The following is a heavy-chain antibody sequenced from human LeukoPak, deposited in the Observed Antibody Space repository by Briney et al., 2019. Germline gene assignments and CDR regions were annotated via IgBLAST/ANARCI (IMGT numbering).Heavy chain of an antibody. V-gene: IGHV3-23*01. CDR1: GFTFSSYA. CDR2: ISGSGGST. CDR3: AKGPLATVVIPDAFGI. Sequence: GGSLRLSCAASGFTFSSYAMSWVRQAPGKGLEWVSAISGSGGSTYYADSVKGRFTISRDNSKNTLYLQMNSLRAEDTAVYYCAKGPLATVVIPDAFGIWGQGTMVTVSS. J-gene: IGHJ3*02. D-gene: IGHD4-23*01.